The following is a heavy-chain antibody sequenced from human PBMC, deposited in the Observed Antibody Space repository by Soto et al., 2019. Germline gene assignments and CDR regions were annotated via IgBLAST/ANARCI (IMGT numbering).Heavy chain of an antibody. CDR2: MYNTGST. CDR3: ARDLWGYCGTDCYPLDV. D-gene: IGHD2-21*02. J-gene: IGHJ6*02. CDR1: GGTISRYY. V-gene: IGHV4-59*01. Sequence: QVQLQESGPGLVKPSETLSLTCTVSGGTISRYYWSWIRQPPGKGLEWIGYMYNTGSTVYNPSFKIRVTIAEDTSKNQFSLKLNSVTAADTAVYYCARDLWGYCGTDCYPLDVWGQGTTVTVSS.